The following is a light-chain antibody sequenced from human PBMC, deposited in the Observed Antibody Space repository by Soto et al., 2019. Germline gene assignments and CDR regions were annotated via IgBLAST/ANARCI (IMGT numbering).Light chain of an antibody. CDR3: QQRTNWPPSIT. J-gene: IGKJ5*01. Sequence: EIVLTQSPATLSLSPGERVTLSCRASQSVSYYLSWYQQKPGQAPRLVMFDVSNRATGIPARFSGSGSGRDFTLTISRLEPEDFAIYYCQQRTNWPPSITFGQGTRLEI. CDR2: DVS. CDR1: QSVSYY. V-gene: IGKV3-11*02.